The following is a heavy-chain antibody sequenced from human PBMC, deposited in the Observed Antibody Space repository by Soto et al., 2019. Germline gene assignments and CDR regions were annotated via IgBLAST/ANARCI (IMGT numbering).Heavy chain of an antibody. CDR3: ARSFDSSSTYGMDV. V-gene: IGHV5-10-1*01. J-gene: IGHJ6*02. Sequence: GESLKISCKGSGYTFTTYWINWVRQMPGKGLEWMGRIDPSDSYTKYSPSFQGHVITSADKSISTAYLHWSSLKASDTAIYYCARSFDSSSTYGMDVWGQGTTVTVSS. CDR1: GYTFTTYW. CDR2: IDPSDSYT. D-gene: IGHD2-2*01.